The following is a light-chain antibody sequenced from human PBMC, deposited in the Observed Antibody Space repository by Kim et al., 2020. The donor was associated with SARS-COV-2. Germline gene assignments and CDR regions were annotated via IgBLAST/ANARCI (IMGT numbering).Light chain of an antibody. V-gene: IGLV3-9*01. CDR2: RDT. Sequence: SYELTQPLSVSVALGQTARITCGGNNIVTKNVHWYQQKPGQAPVLVMYRDTNRPSGIPERFSGSNSGNTATLTISRAQPGDEADYYGQVWDSSTRVFGGG. CDR1: NIVTKN. J-gene: IGLJ3*02. CDR3: QVWDSSTRV.